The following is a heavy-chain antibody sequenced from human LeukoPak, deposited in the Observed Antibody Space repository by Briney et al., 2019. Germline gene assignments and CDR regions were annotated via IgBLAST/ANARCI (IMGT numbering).Heavy chain of an antibody. J-gene: IGHJ4*02. Sequence: GGSLRLSCAASGFTFSDYYMSWIRQAPGKGLEWVSSISSSSSYIYYADSVKGRFTISRDNAKNSLYLQMNSLRAEDTALYYCARDGSGWYYDYWGQGTLVTVSS. V-gene: IGHV3-11*05. CDR2: ISSSSSYI. CDR1: GFTFSDYY. D-gene: IGHD6-19*01. CDR3: ARDGSGWYYDY.